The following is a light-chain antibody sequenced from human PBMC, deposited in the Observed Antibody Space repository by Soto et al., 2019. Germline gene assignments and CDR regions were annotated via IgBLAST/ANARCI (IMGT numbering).Light chain of an antibody. V-gene: IGLV1-40*01. CDR2: GNS. Sequence: QPVLTQPPSVSGAPGQRVTISCTGSSSNLGAGYEVHWYQQLPGTAPKLLIFGNSNRPSGVPDRFSGSKSGTSASLAITGLQAEDEADYYCQSYDRSLSGSGVFGTGTKLTVL. CDR1: SSNLGAGYE. J-gene: IGLJ1*01. CDR3: QSYDRSLSGSGV.